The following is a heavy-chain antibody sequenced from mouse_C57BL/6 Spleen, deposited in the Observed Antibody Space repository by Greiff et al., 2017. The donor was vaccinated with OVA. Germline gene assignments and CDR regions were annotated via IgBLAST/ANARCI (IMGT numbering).Heavy chain of an antibody. CDR3: ARGYYYGSSPIAY. V-gene: IGHV1-26*01. CDR2: INPNNGGT. Sequence: EVQLQQSGPELVKPGASVKISCKASGYTFTDYYMNWVKQSHGKSLEWIGDINPNNGGTSYNQKFKGKATLTVDKSSSTAYMELRSLTSEDSAVYYCARGYYYGSSPIAYWGQGTLVTVSA. CDR1: GYTFTDYY. D-gene: IGHD1-1*01. J-gene: IGHJ3*01.